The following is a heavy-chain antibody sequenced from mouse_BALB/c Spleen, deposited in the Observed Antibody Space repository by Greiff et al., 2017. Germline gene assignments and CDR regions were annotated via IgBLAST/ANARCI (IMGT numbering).Heavy chain of an antibody. CDR1: GYTFTDYE. J-gene: IGHJ4*01. V-gene: IGHV1-15*01. CDR3: TRGGGSMDY. Sequence: QVQLQQSGAELVRPGASVTLSCKASGYTFTDYEMHWVKQTPVHGLEWIGAIDPETGGTAYNQKFKGKATLTADKSSSTAYMELRSLTSEDSAVYYCTRGGGSMDYWGQGTSVTVSS. CDR2: IDPETGGT.